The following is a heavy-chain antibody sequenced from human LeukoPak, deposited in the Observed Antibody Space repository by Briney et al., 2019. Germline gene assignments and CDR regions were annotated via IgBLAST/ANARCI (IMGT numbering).Heavy chain of an antibody. CDR2: ISGSGDST. CDR3: AKVGGYSSGWLFDY. D-gene: IGHD6-19*01. J-gene: IGHJ4*02. V-gene: IGHV3-23*01. Sequence: GGSLRLSCAASGFTFSSYAMSWVRQALGKGLEWVSAISGSGDSTYYADSVKGRFTISRDNSKNTLYLQMNSLRAEDTAVYYCAKVGGYSSGWLFDYWGQGTLVTVSA. CDR1: GFTFSSYA.